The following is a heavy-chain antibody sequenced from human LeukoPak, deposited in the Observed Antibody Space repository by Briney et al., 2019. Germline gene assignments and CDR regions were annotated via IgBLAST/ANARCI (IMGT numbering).Heavy chain of an antibody. J-gene: IGHJ4*02. V-gene: IGHV1-24*01. CDR3: ARGEPFGSGSPFY. Sequence: ASVKVSCKVSGYTLTELSMHWVRQAPGKGLEWMGGFDPEDGATIYAQKFQGRVTMTEDTSTDTAYMELSSLRSDDTAVYYCARGEPFGSGSPFYWGQGTLVTVSS. CDR1: GYTLTELS. D-gene: IGHD3-10*01. CDR2: FDPEDGAT.